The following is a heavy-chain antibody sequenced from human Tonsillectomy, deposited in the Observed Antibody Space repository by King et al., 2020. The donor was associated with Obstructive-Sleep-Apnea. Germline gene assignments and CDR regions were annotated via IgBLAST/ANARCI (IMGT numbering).Heavy chain of an antibody. D-gene: IGHD6-19*01. CDR1: GFSLSTSGVG. J-gene: IGHJ4*02. V-gene: IGHV2-5*01. CDR2: IYWNDDK. CDR3: AHYRPSGNFVSYFDY. Sequence: ITLKESGPTLVKPTQTLTLTCNFSGFSLSTSGVGVGWIRQPPGKALEWLALIYWNDDKRYSPSLKSRLTITKDTSKNQVVLTMTNMDPVDTATYSCAHYRPSGNFVSYFDYWGQGTLVTVSS.